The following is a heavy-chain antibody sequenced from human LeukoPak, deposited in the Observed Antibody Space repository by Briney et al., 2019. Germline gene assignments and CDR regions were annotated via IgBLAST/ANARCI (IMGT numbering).Heavy chain of an antibody. CDR2: ISSSSLYI. Sequence: GGSLRLSCAASGFTFSSYTMNWVRQAPGKGLEWVSSISSSSLYIYYADSVKGRFTISRDNAKNSLDLQMNSLRAEDTAVYYCARGYDFWSGITSGFDYWGQGTLVTVSS. D-gene: IGHD3-3*01. V-gene: IGHV3-21*01. J-gene: IGHJ4*02. CDR1: GFTFSSYT. CDR3: ARGYDFWSGITSGFDY.